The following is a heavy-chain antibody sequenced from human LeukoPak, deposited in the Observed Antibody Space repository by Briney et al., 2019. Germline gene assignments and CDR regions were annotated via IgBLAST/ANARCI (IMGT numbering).Heavy chain of an antibody. CDR2: IYSSNGYSA. CDR3: AKDQGEAIVPRRFDY. J-gene: IGHJ4*02. D-gene: IGHD2/OR15-2a*01. CDR1: GFSFSNFA. Sequence: GGSLRLSCAASGFSFSNFAMSWVRQAPGKGLEWVSSIYSSNGYSAYFADSVKGRFTISRDNSRNTLYLQMNSLRAEDTAVYFRAKDQGEAIVPRRFDYWGQGTLVTVSS. V-gene: IGHV3-23*05.